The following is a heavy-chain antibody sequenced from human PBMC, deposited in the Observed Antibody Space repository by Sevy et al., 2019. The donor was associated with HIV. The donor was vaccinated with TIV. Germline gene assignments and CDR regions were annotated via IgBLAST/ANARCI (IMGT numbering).Heavy chain of an antibody. CDR1: VFTFSSYA. CDR3: ARASSSSTDHFDY. D-gene: IGHD6-6*01. J-gene: IGHJ4*02. Sequence: GGSLRLSCAASVFTFSSYAMHWVRQAPGKGLEWVAVISYDGSNKYYADSVKGRFTISRDNSKNTLYLQMNSLRAEDTAVYYCARASSSSTDHFDYWGQGTLVTVSS. V-gene: IGHV3-30-3*01. CDR2: ISYDGSNK.